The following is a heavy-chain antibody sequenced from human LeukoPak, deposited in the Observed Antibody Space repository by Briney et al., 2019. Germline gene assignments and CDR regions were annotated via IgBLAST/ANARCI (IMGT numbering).Heavy chain of an antibody. V-gene: IGHV3-21*01. Sequence: GGPLRFSCTASEFGYSSNSKNWIRQAPEKGLERVASSTIGSNYIFYVDSVRGRFTLYRNNAANSLFLHMQTLRADDTGVYFCARYEETLAGFNGCNLWRQRTL. D-gene: IGHD6-19*01. CDR1: EFGYSSNS. J-gene: IGHJ4*02. CDR3: ARYEETLAGFNGCNL. CDR2: STIGSNYI.